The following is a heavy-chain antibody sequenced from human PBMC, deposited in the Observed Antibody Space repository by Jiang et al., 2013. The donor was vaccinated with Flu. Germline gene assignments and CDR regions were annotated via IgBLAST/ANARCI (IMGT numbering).Heavy chain of an antibody. J-gene: IGHJ4*02. CDR1: GGSFSGYY. Sequence: LLKPSETLSLTCAVYGGSFSGYYWSWIRQPPGKGLEWIGEINHSGSTNYNPSLKSRVTISVDTSKNQFSLKLSSVTAADTAVYYCARVGSPEGWGQGTLVTVSS. V-gene: IGHV4-34*01. CDR3: ARVGSPEG. CDR2: INHSGST. D-gene: IGHD1-14*01.